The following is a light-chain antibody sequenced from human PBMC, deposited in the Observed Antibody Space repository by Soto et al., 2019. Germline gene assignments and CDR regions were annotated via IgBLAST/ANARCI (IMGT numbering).Light chain of an antibody. J-gene: IGKJ2*01. V-gene: IGKV2-30*01. Sequence: DVVMTQSPLSLPVTLGQSASISCTSSQSLVYADGNTYLNWLQQRPGQSPRRLIYKVFNRDSGVPDRFSGSASGSEFTLTISRVDAEDIGAYYCMQTAHWPYTFGRGTKLEIK. CDR1: QSLVYADGNTY. CDR2: KVF. CDR3: MQTAHWPYT.